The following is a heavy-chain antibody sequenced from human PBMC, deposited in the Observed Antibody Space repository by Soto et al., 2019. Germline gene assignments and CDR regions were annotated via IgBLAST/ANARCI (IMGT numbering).Heavy chain of an antibody. D-gene: IGHD3-10*01. Sequence: EVQMVESGGDLVQPGGSLRLSCVVSGFSFRIYSMNWVRQAPGKGLEWISYISSDSGTIYYADSLKGRFTISRDNGKNSLYLQMNSLTDEDTAVYYCAIGRLWSFDFWGQGTLVTVSS. CDR2: ISSDSGTI. V-gene: IGHV3-48*02. CDR1: GFSFRIYS. CDR3: AIGRLWSFDF. J-gene: IGHJ4*02.